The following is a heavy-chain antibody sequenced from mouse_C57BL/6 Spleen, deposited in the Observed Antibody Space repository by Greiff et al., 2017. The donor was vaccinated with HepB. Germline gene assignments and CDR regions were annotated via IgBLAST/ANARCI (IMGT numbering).Heavy chain of an antibody. CDR3: ARDLLGGTLDY. Sequence: EVQRVESEGGLVQPGSSMKLSCTASGFTFSDYYMAWVRQVPEKGLEWVANINYDGSSTYYLDSLKSRFIISRDNAKNILYLQMSSLKSEDTATYYCARDLLGGTLDYWGQGTTLTVSS. CDR2: INYDGSST. J-gene: IGHJ2*01. CDR1: GFTFSDYY. V-gene: IGHV5-16*01. D-gene: IGHD4-1*01.